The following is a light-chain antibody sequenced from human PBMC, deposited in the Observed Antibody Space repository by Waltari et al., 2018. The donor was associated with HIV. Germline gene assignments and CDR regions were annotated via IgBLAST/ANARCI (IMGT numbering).Light chain of an antibody. J-gene: IGLJ3*02. CDR1: TLGYKY. V-gene: IGLV3-1*01. CDR2: QDN. CDR3: QAWDSSTGGV. Sequence: SSEMTQPPSVSVSPGQIASITCSGATLGYKYASWYQQKPGQSPVLVLYQDNKRPSGIPERFSGSNSGNTATLTISGTQAMDEADYYCQAWDSSTGGVFGGGTKLTVL.